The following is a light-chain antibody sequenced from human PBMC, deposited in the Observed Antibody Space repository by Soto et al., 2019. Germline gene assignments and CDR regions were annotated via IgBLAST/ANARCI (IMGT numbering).Light chain of an antibody. CDR2: STS. CDR1: QSVNTIY. CDR3: QQYDTSPRT. V-gene: IGKV3-20*01. J-gene: IGKJ1*01. Sequence: EIVLTQSPGTLSLSPGERATLSCRASQSVNTIYFAWYQQKPGQAPRLLIYSTSNRATGIPDRFSGSGSGTAFTLTISRLEPEDFAVYYCQQYDTSPRTFGQGTKVEIK.